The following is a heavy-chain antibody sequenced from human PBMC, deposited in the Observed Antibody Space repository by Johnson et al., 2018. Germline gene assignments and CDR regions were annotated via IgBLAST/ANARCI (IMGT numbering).Heavy chain of an antibody. V-gene: IGHV3-30*18. Sequence: QVQLVESGGGVVQPGRSLRLSCAGSGFNLNNYGMHWVRQAPGRGLEWVAVILSDGSVKEYSDSVRGRFTISRDTSKNTLYLQMDSLRPEDTAMYYCAKERFEDTAMFTYWGQGTLVIVSS. CDR3: AKERFEDTAMFTY. J-gene: IGHJ4*02. D-gene: IGHD5-18*01. CDR2: ILSDGSVK. CDR1: GFNLNNYG.